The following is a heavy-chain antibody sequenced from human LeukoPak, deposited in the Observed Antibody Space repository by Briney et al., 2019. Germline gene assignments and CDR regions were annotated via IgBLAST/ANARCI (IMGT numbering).Heavy chain of an antibody. CDR1: GFTFGTYG. CDR2: ITGSSTWT. J-gene: IGHJ4*02. Sequence: AGGSLRLSCEASGFTFGTYGMTWVRQAPGKGLEWVSGITGSSTWTYYADSVRGRFTISRDNSKNTLHLQMNNLTADDTAIYYCARGNDFGVLPSPYFDYWGQGTLVTVSS. V-gene: IGHV3-23*01. D-gene: IGHD3-10*01. CDR3: ARGNDFGVLPSPYFDY.